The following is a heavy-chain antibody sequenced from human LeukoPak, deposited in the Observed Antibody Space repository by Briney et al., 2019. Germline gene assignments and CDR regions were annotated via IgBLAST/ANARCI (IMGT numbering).Heavy chain of an antibody. J-gene: IGHJ6*02. Sequence: RPGGSLRLSCAASGFTFSTYDMHWVRQVTGKGLEWVSAIGTADDTYYLGSVKGRFTISRENAKNVLYLQMSSLRAEDTAVYYCAREIRETVITRHYYYGIDVWGQGTTVTVSS. CDR2: IGTADDT. CDR1: GFTFSTYD. D-gene: IGHD1-7*01. V-gene: IGHV3-13*01. CDR3: AREIRETVITRHYYYGIDV.